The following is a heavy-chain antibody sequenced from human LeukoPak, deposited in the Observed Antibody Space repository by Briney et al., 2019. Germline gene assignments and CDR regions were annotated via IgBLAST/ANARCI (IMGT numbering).Heavy chain of an antibody. Sequence: GESLKISCKGSGYSFTSYWIGWVRQMPGKGLEWMGIIYPGDSDTRYSPSFQGQVTISADKSISTAYLQWSSLKASDTAVYYCARDPTQWLRYGYFDYWGQGILVTVSS. CDR1: GYSFTSYW. V-gene: IGHV5-51*01. CDR3: ARDPTQWLRYGYFDY. D-gene: IGHD5-12*01. CDR2: IYPGDSDT. J-gene: IGHJ4*02.